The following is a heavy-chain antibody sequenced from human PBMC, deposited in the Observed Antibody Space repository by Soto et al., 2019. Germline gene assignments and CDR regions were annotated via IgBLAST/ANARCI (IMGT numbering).Heavy chain of an antibody. CDR1: GFTFSSYA. D-gene: IGHD5-18*01. CDR2: ISGSGGST. Sequence: EVQLLESGGGLVQPGGSLRLSCAASGFTFSSYAMAWVRQAPGKGLKWVSVISGSGGSTYSADSVKGRFTISRDDSKNTVYWTMNSLRAEDTTVYYCAKVVGYIGYRDAFDIWGKGTMVTVSS. CDR3: AKVVGYIGYRDAFDI. J-gene: IGHJ3*02. V-gene: IGHV3-23*01.